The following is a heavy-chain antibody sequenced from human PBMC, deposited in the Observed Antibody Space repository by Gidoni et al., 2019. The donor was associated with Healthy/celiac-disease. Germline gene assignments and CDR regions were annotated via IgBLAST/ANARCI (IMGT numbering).Heavy chain of an antibody. CDR1: GFTFDDYA. Sequence: EVQLVEPGGGLVQHGRSLRLSSAASGFTFDDYAMHWVRQAPGKGLEWVSGISWNSGSIGYADSVKGRFTISRDNAKNSLYLQMNSLRAEDTALYYCAKAKDTAMVRGPIDYWGQGTLVTVSS. D-gene: IGHD5-18*01. CDR3: AKAKDTAMVRGPIDY. J-gene: IGHJ4*02. V-gene: IGHV3-9*01. CDR2: ISWNSGSI.